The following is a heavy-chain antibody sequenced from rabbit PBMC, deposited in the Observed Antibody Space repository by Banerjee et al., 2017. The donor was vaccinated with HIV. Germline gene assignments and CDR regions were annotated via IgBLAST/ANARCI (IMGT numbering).Heavy chain of an antibody. CDR3: ARGSSYYYYGMDL. J-gene: IGHJ6*01. Sequence: QSLEESGGGLVQPEGSLTLTCTASGFDFNGYYMSWVRQAPGKGLEWIGIIYAGQGSTDYASWVNGRFTISSDNAQNTVDLQMNSLTAADTATYFCARGSSYYYYGMDLWGQGTLVTVS. CDR1: GFDFNGYY. D-gene: IGHD8-1*01. CDR2: IYAGQGST. V-gene: IGHV1S7*01.